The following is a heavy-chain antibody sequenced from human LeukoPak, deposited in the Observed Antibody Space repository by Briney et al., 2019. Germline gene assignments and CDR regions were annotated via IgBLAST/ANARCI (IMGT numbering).Heavy chain of an antibody. CDR1: GGTFSSYA. CDR2: IIPIFGTA. J-gene: IGHJ5*02. Sequence: ASVKVSCKASGGTFSSYAISWARQAPGQGLEWMGGIIPIFGTANYAQKFQGRVTITADESTSTAYMELSSLRSEDTAVYYCAREDVAAGPLGPWGQGTLVTVSS. D-gene: IGHD6-25*01. V-gene: IGHV1-69*13. CDR3: AREDVAAGPLGP.